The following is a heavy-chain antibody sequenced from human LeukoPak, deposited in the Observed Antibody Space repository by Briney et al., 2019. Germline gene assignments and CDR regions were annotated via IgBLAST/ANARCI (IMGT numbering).Heavy chain of an antibody. J-gene: IGHJ1*01. CDR1: GFTFSSYW. V-gene: IGHV3-74*01. CDR3: ARAPSEIGGYYPEYFRH. CDR2: IKSDGST. Sequence: GGSLRLSCAASGFTFSSYWMHWVRQAPGKGLVWVSRIKSDGSTNYADSLKGRFTISRDNAKNTVSLQMNSLRAEDTGVYYCARAPSEIGGYYPEYFRHWGQGTLVTVSS. D-gene: IGHD3-22*01.